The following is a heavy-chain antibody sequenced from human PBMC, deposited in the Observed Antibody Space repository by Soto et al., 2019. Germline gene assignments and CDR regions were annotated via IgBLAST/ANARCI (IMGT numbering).Heavy chain of an antibody. CDR2: IYYSGST. D-gene: IGHD4-4*01. CDR3: ARTVYYFDY. V-gene: IGHV4-59*01. Sequence: SETLSLTCTVSGGSISSYYWSWIRQPPGKGLEWIGYIYYSGSTNYNPSLKSRVTISVDTSKNQFSLKLSSVTAADTAVYYCARTVYYFDYWGQGTLVTVSS. J-gene: IGHJ4*02. CDR1: GGSISSYY.